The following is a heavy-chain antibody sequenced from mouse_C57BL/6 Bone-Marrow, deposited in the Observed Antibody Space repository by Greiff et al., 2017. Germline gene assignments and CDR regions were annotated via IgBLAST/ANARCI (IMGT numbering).Heavy chain of an antibody. CDR3: AIQATGAMDY. CDR1: GYSITSGYY. V-gene: IGHV3-6*01. J-gene: IGHJ4*01. CDR2: ISYDGSN. Sequence: EVQLVESGPGLVKPSQSLSLTCSVTGYSITSGYYWNWIRQFPGNKLEWMGYISYDGSNNYNPSLKNRISITRDTSKNQFFLKLNSVTTEDTATYYCAIQATGAMDYWGQGTSVTVSS. D-gene: IGHD3-2*02.